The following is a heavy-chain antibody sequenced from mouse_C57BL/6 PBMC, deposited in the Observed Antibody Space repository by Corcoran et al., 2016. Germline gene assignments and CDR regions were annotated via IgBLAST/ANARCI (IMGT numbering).Heavy chain of an antibody. CDR1: GYTFTSYG. CDR2: IYPRSGNT. CDR3: ARDYGNYPFYWYFDV. V-gene: IGHV1-81*01. Sequence: QVQLQQSVAELARPGASVKLSCKASGYTFTSYGISWVKQRTGQGLEWIGEIYPRSGNTYYNEKFKGKATLTADKSSSTAYMELRSLTSEDSAVYFCARDYGNYPFYWYFDVWGTGTTVTVSS. J-gene: IGHJ1*03. D-gene: IGHD2-1*01.